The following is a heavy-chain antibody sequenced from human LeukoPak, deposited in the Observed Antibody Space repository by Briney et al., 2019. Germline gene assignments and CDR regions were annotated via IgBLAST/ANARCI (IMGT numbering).Heavy chain of an antibody. D-gene: IGHD3-9*01. Sequence: SETLSLTCTVSGGSISSSRYYWGWIRQPPGKGLEWIGSIYSSGSVYYNPSLKSRVTISLDTSKNQFSLKLSSVTAADTAVYYCSTRDILAWYFDLWGRGTLVTVSS. V-gene: IGHV4-39*01. CDR2: IYSSGSV. CDR3: STRDILAWYFDL. J-gene: IGHJ2*01. CDR1: GGSISSSRYY.